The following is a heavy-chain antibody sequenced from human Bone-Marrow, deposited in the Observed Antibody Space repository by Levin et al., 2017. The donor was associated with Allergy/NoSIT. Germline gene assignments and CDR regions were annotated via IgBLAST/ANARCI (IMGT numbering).Heavy chain of an antibody. D-gene: IGHD2-8*01. CDR3: ARDRTYGMLRNYGMDV. J-gene: IGHJ6*02. CDR2: ISSSSSHV. Sequence: LSLTCAASGFTFNKFGMNWVRQAPGKGLEWVSSISSSSSHVYYADSVKGRFTLSRDNATNSLYLQMNSLRVEDTAVYYCARDRTYGMLRNYGMDVWGQGTTVTVSS. CDR1: GFTFNKFG. V-gene: IGHV3-21*01.